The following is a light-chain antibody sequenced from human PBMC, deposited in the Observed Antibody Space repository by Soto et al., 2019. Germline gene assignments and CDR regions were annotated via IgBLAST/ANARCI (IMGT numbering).Light chain of an antibody. J-gene: IGLJ1*01. Sequence: QSVLTQPASVSGSPGQSITISCTGTSSDVGGYNYVSWYQQHPGKAPKLMIYEVSNRPSGVSNRFSGSKSGNTASLTISGLQAEDEADYYCSSYTRSSTLVFVTRTKVTVL. CDR3: SSYTRSSTLV. CDR1: SSDVGGYNY. V-gene: IGLV2-14*01. CDR2: EVS.